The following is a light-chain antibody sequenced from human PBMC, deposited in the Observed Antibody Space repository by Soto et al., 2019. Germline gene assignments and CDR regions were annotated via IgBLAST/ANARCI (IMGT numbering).Light chain of an antibody. CDR1: RLYVGGYNY. CDR3: CSYVSSKTYL. CDR2: EVT. V-gene: IGLV2-14*03. J-gene: IGLJ1*01. Sequence: HSVLTQPASVSGSPGQSITISCTGTRLYVGGYNYVSWYQQQPGKAPKLIIYEVTNRPSGVSDRFSGSKSDNTASLTISGLQTEDEADYYCCSYVSSKTYLFGTGTKVTVL.